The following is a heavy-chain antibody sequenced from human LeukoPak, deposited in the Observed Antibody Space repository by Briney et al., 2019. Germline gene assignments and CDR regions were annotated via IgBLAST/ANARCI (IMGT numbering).Heavy chain of an antibody. CDR3: ARDLTISYYFDY. CDR2: IYSGGST. D-gene: IGHD3-3*01. J-gene: IGHJ4*02. V-gene: IGHV3-53*01. CDR1: GFTVSSNY. Sequence: GGSLRLSCAASGFTVSSNYMSWVRQAPGKGLEWVSVIYSGGSTYYADSVKGRFTISRDNSKNTLYLQMNSLRAEDTAVYYCARDLTISYYFDYWGQGTLVTVSS.